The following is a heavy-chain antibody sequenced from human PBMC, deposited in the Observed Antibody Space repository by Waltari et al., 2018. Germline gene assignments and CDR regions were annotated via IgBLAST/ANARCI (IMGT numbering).Heavy chain of an antibody. Sequence: QVQLVQSGAEVKRPGASVMDSCKASGYTFTGYYIHWVRQAPGQGLEWMGWISPNSGGTNYAQKFQGRVTMTRDTSISTAYMELSGLRSDDTAMYYCARTKGFDYWGQGTLVTVSS. CDR2: ISPNSGGT. CDR3: ARTKGFDY. J-gene: IGHJ4*02. V-gene: IGHV1-2*02. CDR1: GYTFTGYY.